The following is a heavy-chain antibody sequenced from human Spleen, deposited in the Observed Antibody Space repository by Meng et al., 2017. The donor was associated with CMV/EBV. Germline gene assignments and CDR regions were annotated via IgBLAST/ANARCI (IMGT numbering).Heavy chain of an antibody. CDR2: IYSGGSST. Sequence: GGSLRLSCAASGFTFSSYAMSWVRQAPGKGLEWVSVIYSGGSSTYYADSVKGRFTISRDNSKNTLYLQMNSLRAEDTAIYYCTKGTSTGSSNWFDPWGQGTLVTVSS. CDR1: GFTFSSYA. D-gene: IGHD1-26*01. V-gene: IGHV3-23*03. CDR3: TKGTSTGSSNWFDP. J-gene: IGHJ5*02.